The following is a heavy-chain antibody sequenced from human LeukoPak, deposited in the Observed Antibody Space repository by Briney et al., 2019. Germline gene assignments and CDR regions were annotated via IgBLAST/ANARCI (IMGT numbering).Heavy chain of an antibody. J-gene: IGHJ4*02. V-gene: IGHV3-21*01. CDR2: ISSSSSYI. D-gene: IGHD6-6*01. CDR3: ARDLSSYSSSSRPLDY. Sequence: NPGGSLRLSCAASGFTFSSYSMDWVRQAPGKGLEWVSSISSSSSYIYYADSVKGRFTISRDNAKNSLYLQMNSLRAEDTAVYYCARDLSSYSSSSRPLDYWGQGTLVTVSS. CDR1: GFTFSSYS.